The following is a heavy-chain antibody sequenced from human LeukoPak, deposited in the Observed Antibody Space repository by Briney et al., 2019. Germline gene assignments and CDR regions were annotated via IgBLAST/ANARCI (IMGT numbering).Heavy chain of an antibody. J-gene: IGHJ4*02. CDR2: IYYSRST. CDR3: ARQGAFNY. V-gene: IGHV4-39*01. CDR1: GGSISSSSYY. Sequence: SETLSLTCTVSGGSISSSSYYWGWIRQPPGKGLEWIGSIYYSRSTYYNPSLKSRVTISVDTSKNQFSLKLSSVTAADTAVYYCARQGAFNYWGQGTLVTVSS. D-gene: IGHD3-16*01.